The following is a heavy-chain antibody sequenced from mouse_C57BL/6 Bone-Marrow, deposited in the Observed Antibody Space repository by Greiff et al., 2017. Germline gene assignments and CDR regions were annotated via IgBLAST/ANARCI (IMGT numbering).Heavy chain of an antibody. CDR3: ARNDYDRFAY. Sequence: QVQLQPPGAELVMPGASVKLSCKASGYTFTSYWMHWVKQRPGQGLEWIGEIDPSDSYTNYNQKFKGKSTLTVDKSSSTAYMQLSSLTSEDSAVYYCARNDYDRFAYWGQGTLVTVSA. V-gene: IGHV1-69*01. CDR2: IDPSDSYT. D-gene: IGHD2-4*01. CDR1: GYTFTSYW. J-gene: IGHJ3*01.